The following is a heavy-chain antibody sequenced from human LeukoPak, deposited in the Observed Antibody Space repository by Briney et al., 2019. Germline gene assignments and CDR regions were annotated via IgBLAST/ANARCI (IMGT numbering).Heavy chain of an antibody. Sequence: GGSLRLSCAASGFTFSSYGMHWVRQAPGKGLEWVAVIWYDGSNKYYADSVKGRFTISRDNSRNTLYLQMNSLRAEDTAVYYCARESVGATWTDAFDIWGQGTMVTVSS. V-gene: IGHV3-33*01. D-gene: IGHD1-26*01. J-gene: IGHJ3*02. CDR1: GFTFSSYG. CDR3: ARESVGATWTDAFDI. CDR2: IWYDGSNK.